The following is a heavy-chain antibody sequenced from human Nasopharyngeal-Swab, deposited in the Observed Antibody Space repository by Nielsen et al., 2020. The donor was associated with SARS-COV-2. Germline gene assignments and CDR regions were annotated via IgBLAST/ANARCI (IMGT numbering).Heavy chain of an antibody. V-gene: IGHV4-31*02. J-gene: IGHJ3*02. CDR2: IYYSGST. D-gene: IGHD3-22*01. CDR3: ARAAITMIVVVSAFDI. Sequence: WIRQPPGKGLEWIGYIYYSGSTYYNPSLKSRVTIPVDTSKNQFSLELSSVTAADTAVYYCARAAITMIVVVSAFDIWGQGTMVTVSS.